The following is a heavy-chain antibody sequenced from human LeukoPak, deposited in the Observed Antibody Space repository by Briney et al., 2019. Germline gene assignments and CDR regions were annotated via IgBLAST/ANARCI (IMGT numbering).Heavy chain of an antibody. CDR1: GFTFSDYT. Sequence: PGGSLRLSCAASGFTFSDYTMHWVRQAPGKGLEWVAVIFYDGNKKYYTDSVRGRFTISRDNSRNTLYLQMHSLTAEDTAVYFCARDDEDDITIINDYYFDSWGQGTLVTVSS. D-gene: IGHD3-16*01. CDR3: ARDDEDDITIINDYYFDS. V-gene: IGHV3-30-3*01. CDR2: IFYDGNKK. J-gene: IGHJ4*02.